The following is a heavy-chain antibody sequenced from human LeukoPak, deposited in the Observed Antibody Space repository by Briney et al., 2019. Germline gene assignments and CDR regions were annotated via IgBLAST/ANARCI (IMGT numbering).Heavy chain of an antibody. CDR3: TTDGGIGPSPIFDY. D-gene: IGHD6-13*01. J-gene: IGHJ4*02. V-gene: IGHV3-15*01. CDR1: GFTFSSYS. Sequence: PGGSLRLSCAASGFTFSSYSMNWVRQAPGKGLEWIGRIKSKRDGGTTDYAAPVQGRFTMSRDDSQNTVYLQMNSLKTEDTAVYYCTTDGGIGPSPIFDYWGQGTLLTVST. CDR2: IKSKRDGGTT.